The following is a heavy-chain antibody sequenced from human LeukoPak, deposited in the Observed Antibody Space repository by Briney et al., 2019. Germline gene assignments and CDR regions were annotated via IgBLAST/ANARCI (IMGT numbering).Heavy chain of an antibody. J-gene: IGHJ2*01. CDR3: ARRMTTVTKRSLDL. CDR1: AFTFSTYS. V-gene: IGHV3-23*01. Sequence: SRRLSWAASAFTFSTYSMSWVRQAPGNVLEWVSTISNSDGNTYYADSGGGRFSIATDNSENFLYLQMNSLKANDTAFYYCARRMTTVTKRSLDLRGRGTLVTV. D-gene: IGHD4-17*01. CDR2: ISNSDGNT.